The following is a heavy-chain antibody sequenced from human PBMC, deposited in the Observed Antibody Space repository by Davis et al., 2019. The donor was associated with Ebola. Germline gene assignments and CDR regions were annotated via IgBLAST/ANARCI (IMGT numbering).Heavy chain of an antibody. CDR2: ISYDGSNK. J-gene: IGHJ3*02. CDR1: GFTFSSYG. Sequence: GGSLRLSCAASGFTFSSYGMHWVRQAPGKGLEWVAVISYDGSNKYYADSVKGRFTISRDNSKNTLYLQMNSLRAEDTAVYYCAKGGYGDLDDAFDIWGQGTMVTVSS. D-gene: IGHD4-17*01. V-gene: IGHV3-30*18. CDR3: AKGGYGDLDDAFDI.